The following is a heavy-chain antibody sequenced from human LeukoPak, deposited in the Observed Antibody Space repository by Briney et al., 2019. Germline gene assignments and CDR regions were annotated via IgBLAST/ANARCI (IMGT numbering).Heavy chain of an antibody. J-gene: IGHJ5*02. CDR1: GFTVSSNS. D-gene: IGHD3-16*01. CDR3: TRDGGGLDP. V-gene: IGHV3-53*01. Sequence: TGGSLRLSCVASGFTVSSNSMTWVRQAPGRGLEWVSVLYSGGSTHYADSVKGRFTISRDNYKNTVYLQMNSLRAEDTAVYYCTRDGGGLDPWGQGTLVTVSS. CDR2: LYSGGST.